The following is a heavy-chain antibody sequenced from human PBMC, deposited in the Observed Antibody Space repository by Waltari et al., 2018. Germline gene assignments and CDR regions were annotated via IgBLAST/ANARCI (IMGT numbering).Heavy chain of an antibody. V-gene: IGHV7-4-1*02. CDR3: SRVLTSYYYDNHYWYFDL. Sequence: QVQLVQSGSELKKPGASVKVSCKASGYTFTSYAMNWVRQAPGQGLEWMGGINNNTGNPTDAQGFTGRFVFSLDTSVSTASLPISSLKAEVTSVYYCSRVLTSYYYDNHYWYFDLWGRGTLVTVSS. J-gene: IGHJ2*01. CDR2: INNNTGNP. D-gene: IGHD3-22*01. CDR1: GYTFTSYA.